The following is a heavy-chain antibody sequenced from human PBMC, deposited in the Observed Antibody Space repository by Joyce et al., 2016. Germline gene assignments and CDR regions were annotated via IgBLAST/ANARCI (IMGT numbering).Heavy chain of an antibody. CDR3: AKNYYDSSGYSSDYFEY. V-gene: IGHV3-33*06. Sequence: QVQLVESGGGAVQPGGSLRLSCAASGFTFSNSGMHWVRQARGKGLEWVAVIWYDGSNQYYVDSMKGRFTISRDNYKNMLYLEMNSLRAEDTAVYYCAKNYYDSSGYSSDYFEYWGQGILVTVSS. CDR2: IWYDGSNQ. CDR1: GFTFSNSG. J-gene: IGHJ4*02. D-gene: IGHD3-22*01.